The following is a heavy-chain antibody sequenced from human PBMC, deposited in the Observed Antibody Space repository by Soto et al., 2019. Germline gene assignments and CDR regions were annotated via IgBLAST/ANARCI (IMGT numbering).Heavy chain of an antibody. V-gene: IGHV3-23*01. J-gene: IGHJ6*01. D-gene: IGHD1-20*01. CDR3: ANRNNWSGGRMDV. CDR1: RVTIISCS. Sequence: SRVTIISCSMRRFSQTKRKGLAWVSAISGSGGSRYYADSVKGRFTISTDNSKNTLYLQMNSLRAADTAAYYCANRNNWSGGRMDVWGQGTTVTVSS. CDR2: ISGSGGSR.